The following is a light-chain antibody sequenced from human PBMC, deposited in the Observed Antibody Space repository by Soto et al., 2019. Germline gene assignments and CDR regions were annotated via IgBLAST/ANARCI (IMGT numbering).Light chain of an antibody. J-gene: IGLJ2*01. CDR2: EVS. CDR1: SSDVGGYNY. Sequence: QSVLTQPASVSGSPGQSITISCTGTSSDVGGYNYVSWYQQYPGKAPKLIIYEVSHRPSGISDRFSASKSGNTASLTISGLQAEDEADYFCSSYTTSITPVVFGGGTKVTVL. V-gene: IGLV2-14*01. CDR3: SSYTTSITPVV.